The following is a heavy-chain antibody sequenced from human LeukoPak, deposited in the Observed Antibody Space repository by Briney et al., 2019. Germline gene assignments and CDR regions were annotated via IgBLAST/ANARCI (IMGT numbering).Heavy chain of an antibody. CDR1: GFTFSSYS. V-gene: IGHV3-48*04. CDR2: ISSSSSTI. D-gene: IGHD2-2*01. CDR3: ARDLRDVVVPAAHFDY. J-gene: IGHJ4*02. Sequence: GGSLRLSCAASGFTFSSYSMNWVRQAPGKGLEWVSYISSSSSTIYYADSVKGRFTISRDNAKNSLYLQMNSLRAEDTAVYYCARDLRDVVVPAAHFDYWGQGTLVTVSS.